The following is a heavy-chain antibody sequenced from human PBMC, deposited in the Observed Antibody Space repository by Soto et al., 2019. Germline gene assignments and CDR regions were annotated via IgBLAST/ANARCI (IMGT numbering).Heavy chain of an antibody. D-gene: IGHD6-13*01. CDR1: GYTFTSYD. J-gene: IGHJ1*01. CDR3: ARGWDYSSSWYYFQH. Sequence: ASVKVSCKASGYTFTSYDINWVRQATGQGLEWMGWMNPNSGNTGYAQKFQGRVTMTRNTSISTAYMELSSLRSEDTAVYYCARGWDYSSSWYYFQHWGQGTLVTVSS. CDR2: MNPNSGNT. V-gene: IGHV1-8*01.